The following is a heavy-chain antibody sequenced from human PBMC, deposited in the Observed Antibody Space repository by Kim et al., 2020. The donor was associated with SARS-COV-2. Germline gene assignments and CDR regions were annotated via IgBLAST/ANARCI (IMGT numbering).Heavy chain of an antibody. D-gene: IGHD2-15*01. Sequence: IYCAAQGKGRFTTSRDNAKTSLYLKMNSLRAEDTAGYYCARDKESAGGDYWGQGTLVTVSS. CDR3: ARDKESAGGDY. V-gene: IGHV3-21*01. CDR2: I. J-gene: IGHJ4*02.